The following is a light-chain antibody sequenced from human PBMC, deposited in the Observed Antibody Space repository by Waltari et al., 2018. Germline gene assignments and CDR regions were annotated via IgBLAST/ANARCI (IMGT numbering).Light chain of an antibody. V-gene: IGLV2-14*01. CDR1: SSDVGGYNY. CDR2: EVS. Sequence: QSALTQPASVSGSPGQSITISCTGTSSDVGGYNYVSWYQQHPGKAPKLMIYEVSKRPSGVSIRFSGSKSGNTASLTISGLQIEDEADYYCSSYKSTSSFYVFAAATKVTVL. CDR3: SSYKSTSSFYV. J-gene: IGLJ1*01.